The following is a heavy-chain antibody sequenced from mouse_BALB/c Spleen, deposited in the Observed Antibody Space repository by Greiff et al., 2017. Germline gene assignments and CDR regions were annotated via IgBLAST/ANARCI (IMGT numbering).Heavy chain of an antibody. Sequence: EVQRVESGGGLVKPGGSLKLSCAASGFTFSSYAMSWVRQTPEKRLEWVASISSGGSTYYPDSVKGRFTISRDNARNILYLQMSSLRSEDTAMYYCARGGLRDFDYWGQGTTLTVSS. J-gene: IGHJ2*01. CDR1: GFTFSSYA. V-gene: IGHV5-6-5*01. CDR3: ARGGLRDFDY. CDR2: ISSGGST.